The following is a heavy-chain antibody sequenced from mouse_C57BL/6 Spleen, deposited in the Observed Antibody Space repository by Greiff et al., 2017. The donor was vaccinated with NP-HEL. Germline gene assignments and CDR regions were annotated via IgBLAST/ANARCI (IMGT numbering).Heavy chain of an antibody. J-gene: IGHJ1*03. CDR2: ISSGSSTI. D-gene: IGHD2-3*01. Sequence: DVKLVESGGGLVKPGGSLKLSCAASGFTFSDYGMHWVRQAPEKGLEWVAYISSGSSTIYYADTVKGRFTITRDNAKNTLFLQMTSLRSEDTAMYYCARGYDGYYVGWYFDVWGTGTTVTVSS. CDR1: GFTFSDYG. CDR3: ARGYDGYYVGWYFDV. V-gene: IGHV5-17*01.